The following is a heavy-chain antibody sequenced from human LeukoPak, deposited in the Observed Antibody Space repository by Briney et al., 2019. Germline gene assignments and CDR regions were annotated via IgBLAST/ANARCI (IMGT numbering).Heavy chain of an antibody. V-gene: IGHV5-51*01. Sequence: GESLKISCNGSGYSFTSYWIVWVRQMPGKGLEWMGIIYRGDSDTRYSPSFQGQVTISADKSISTAYLQWSSLKASDTAMYYCARGDYYYDSSGYLGNWFDPWGQGTLVTVSS. D-gene: IGHD3-22*01. CDR3: ARGDYYYDSSGYLGNWFDP. J-gene: IGHJ5*02. CDR2: IYRGDSDT. CDR1: GYSFTSYW.